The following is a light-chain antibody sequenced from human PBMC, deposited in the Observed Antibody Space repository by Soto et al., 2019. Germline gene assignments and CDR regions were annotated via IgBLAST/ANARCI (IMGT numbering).Light chain of an antibody. CDR1: QGISSY. Sequence: DIQLTQSPSFLSASVGDRVTITCRASQGISSYLACYQQKPGKAPKLLIYAASTLQSGVPSRFSGSGSGTEFTLTISSLQPEDFATYYCQQLNSCPHITFGPGTKVDIK. CDR2: AAS. V-gene: IGKV1-9*01. J-gene: IGKJ3*01. CDR3: QQLNSCPHIT.